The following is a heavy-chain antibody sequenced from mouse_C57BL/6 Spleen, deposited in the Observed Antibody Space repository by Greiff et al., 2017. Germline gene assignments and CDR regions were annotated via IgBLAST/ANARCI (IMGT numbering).Heavy chain of an antibody. D-gene: IGHD2-3*01. J-gene: IGHJ1*03. CDR3: AREGFYDRYFDV. CDR1: GYSITSGYY. Sequence: EVKLLESGPGLVKPSQSLSLTCSVTGYSITSGYYWNWIRQFPGNKLEWMGYISYDGSNNYNPSLKNRISITRDTSKNQFFLKLNSVTTEDTATYYCAREGFYDRYFDVWGTGTTVTVSS. V-gene: IGHV3-6*01. CDR2: ISYDGSN.